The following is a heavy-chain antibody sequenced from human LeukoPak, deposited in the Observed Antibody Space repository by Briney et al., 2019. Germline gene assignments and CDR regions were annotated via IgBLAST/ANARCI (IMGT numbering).Heavy chain of an antibody. CDR1: GFTFSSYG. V-gene: IGHV3-33*06. CDR2: IWYDGSNK. D-gene: IGHD3-10*01. J-gene: IGHJ4*02. CDR3: AKIGEGIVDY. Sequence: GGSLRLSCAASGFTFSSYGMHWVRQAPGKGLEWVAVIWYDGSNKYYADSVKGRFTISRDNSKNTLYLQMNSLRAEDTVVHYCAKIGEGIVDYWGQGTLVTGPS.